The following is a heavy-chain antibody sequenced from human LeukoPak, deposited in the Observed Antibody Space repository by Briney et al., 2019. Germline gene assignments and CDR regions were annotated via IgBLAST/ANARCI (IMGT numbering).Heavy chain of an antibody. Sequence: PSPTLSLTCPLDAPSISISSYSWAWIRQPRGRGLEWIGSIYNSGSTYYTPSLKRRVTIYVDTSKNQFSLKLGSVTAADTAVYYCARTATSGYSSSRDDYWGQGTLVTVSS. CDR1: APSISISSYS. CDR2: IYNSGST. V-gene: IGHV4-39*01. D-gene: IGHD6-13*01. CDR3: ARTATSGYSSSRDDY. J-gene: IGHJ4*02.